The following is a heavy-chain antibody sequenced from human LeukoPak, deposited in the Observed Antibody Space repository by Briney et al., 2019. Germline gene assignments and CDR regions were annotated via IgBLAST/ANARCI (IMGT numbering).Heavy chain of an antibody. J-gene: IGHJ6*02. D-gene: IGHD6-19*01. Sequence: PSETLSRTCTVSGASIGLYYWSWIRQRPGKGLEWVGRIYTSGTSNYSPSLKSRVTMSLDLSKKQLSLMLKSVTAADTAVYYCARDRAVPHSYNGMDVWGQGTTVTVSS. CDR2: IYTSGTS. CDR3: ARDRAVPHSYNGMDV. V-gene: IGHV4-4*07. CDR1: GASIGLYY.